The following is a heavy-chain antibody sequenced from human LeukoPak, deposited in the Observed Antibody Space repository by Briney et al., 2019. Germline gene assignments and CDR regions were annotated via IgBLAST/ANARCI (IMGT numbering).Heavy chain of an antibody. J-gene: IGHJ4*02. CDR3: ARGRGYSYGMGY. CDR1: GGSFSGYY. D-gene: IGHD5-18*01. CDR2: INHSGST. Sequence: SETLSLTCAVYGGSFSGYYGSWIRQPPGKGLEWIGEINHSGSTNYNPSLKSRVTISVDTSKNQFSLKLSSVTAADTAVYYCARGRGYSYGMGYWGQGTLVTVSS. V-gene: IGHV4-34*01.